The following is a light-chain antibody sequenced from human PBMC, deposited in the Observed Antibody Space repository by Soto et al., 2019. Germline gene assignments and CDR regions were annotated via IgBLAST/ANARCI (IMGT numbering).Light chain of an antibody. CDR1: NIGSKN. Sequence: SSELTQPPSVSVAPGQTARITCGGDNIGSKNVHWYQQKSGQAPVLFVYDESDRPSGIPERFSGSNSRDTATLTISRVEAGDEADYYCQVWDRLSDYVFGSGTKVTVL. J-gene: IGLJ1*01. CDR3: QVWDRLSDYV. V-gene: IGLV3-21*02. CDR2: DES.